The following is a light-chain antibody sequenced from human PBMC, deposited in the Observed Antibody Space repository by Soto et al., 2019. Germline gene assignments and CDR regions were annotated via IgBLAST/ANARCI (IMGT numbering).Light chain of an antibody. CDR1: KLGDKY. J-gene: IGLJ2*01. CDR2: EDS. CDR3: QAWDYSTVV. V-gene: IGLV3-1*01. Sequence: SYELTQPPSVSVSPGQTARITCSGDKLGDKYACWYQQKPGQSPVVVIFEDSKRPSGIPERFSGSNSGNTATLTISGTQAMDEADYYCQAWDYSTVVFGGGTKLTVL.